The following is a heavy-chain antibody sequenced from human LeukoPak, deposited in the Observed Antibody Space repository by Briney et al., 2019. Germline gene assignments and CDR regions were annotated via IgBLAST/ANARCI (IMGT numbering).Heavy chain of an antibody. Sequence: PSETLSLTCTVSGYSISSGYYWGWIRQPPGKGLEWIGTIYHSGSTYYNPSLKSRVTISVDTSKNQFSLKLTSVTAADTAVYYCATYAISSAYDWGQGTLVTVSS. CDR3: ATYAISSAYD. CDR1: GYSISSGYY. V-gene: IGHV4-38-2*02. J-gene: IGHJ4*02. CDR2: IYHSGST. D-gene: IGHD2-8*01.